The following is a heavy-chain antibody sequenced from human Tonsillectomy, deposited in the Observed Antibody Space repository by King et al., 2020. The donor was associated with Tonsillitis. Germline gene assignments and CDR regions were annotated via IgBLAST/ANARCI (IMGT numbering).Heavy chain of an antibody. J-gene: IGHJ4*02. CDR1: GFTFSSYT. V-gene: IGHV3-30-3*01. Sequence: VQLVESGGGVVQPGRSLRLSCAASGFTFSSYTMHWVRQAPGKGLDWVTVISYAGSNKYYEDSVTGRFTISRDNFKNTLYLQMNSLRAEDTAVYYCARVLTGSTIDYWGQGTLVTVSS. D-gene: IGHD1-20*01. CDR2: ISYAGSNK. CDR3: ARVLTGSTIDY.